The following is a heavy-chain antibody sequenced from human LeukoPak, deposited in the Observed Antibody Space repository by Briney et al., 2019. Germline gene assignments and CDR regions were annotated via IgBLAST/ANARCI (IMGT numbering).Heavy chain of an antibody. J-gene: IGHJ1*01. Sequence: SETLSLTCAVYGGSFSGYYWSWIRQPPGKGLEWIGEINHSGSSNYNPSLKSRVTISVDTSKNQFSLKPTSISDADTAVYYCAPGDERSRIIRYWGQGTLVTVSS. CDR1: GGSFSGYY. CDR2: INHSGSS. CDR3: APGDERSRIIRY. V-gene: IGHV4-34*01. D-gene: IGHD7-27*01.